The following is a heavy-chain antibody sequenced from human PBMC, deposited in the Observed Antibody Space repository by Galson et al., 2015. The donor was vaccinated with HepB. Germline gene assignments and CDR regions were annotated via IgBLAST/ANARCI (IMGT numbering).Heavy chain of an antibody. V-gene: IGHV3-49*03. CDR2: IRSKAYGGTT. Sequence: SLRLSCAASGFTFGDYAMSWFRQAPGKGLEWVGFIRSKAYGGTTEYAASVKGRFTISKDDSKSIAYLQMNSLKTEDTAVYYCTRGRTSGSYPGCGDYWGQGTLVTVSS. CDR3: TRGRTSGSYPGCGDY. J-gene: IGHJ4*02. CDR1: GFTFGDYA. D-gene: IGHD1-26*01.